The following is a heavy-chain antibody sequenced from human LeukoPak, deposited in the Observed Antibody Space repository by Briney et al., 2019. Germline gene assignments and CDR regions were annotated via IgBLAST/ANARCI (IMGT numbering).Heavy chain of an antibody. J-gene: IGHJ4*02. D-gene: IGHD6-19*01. V-gene: IGHV1-3*01. CDR3: ARDSSGWYYFDY. Sequence: GASVNVSCKASGYTFTIYAMHWVRQAPGQRLEWMGWINAGNGNTKYSQKFQGRVTITRDTSASTAYMELSSLRSEDTAVYYCARDSSGWYYFDYWGQGTLVTVSS. CDR1: GYTFTIYA. CDR2: INAGNGNT.